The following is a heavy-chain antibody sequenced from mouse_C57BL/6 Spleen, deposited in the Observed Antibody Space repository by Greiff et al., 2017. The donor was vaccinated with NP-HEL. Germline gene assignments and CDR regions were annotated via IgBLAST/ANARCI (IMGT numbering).Heavy chain of an antibody. CDR1: GYTFTSYW. Sequence: QVQLQQPGAELVKPGASVKLSCKASGYTFTSYWMHWVKQRPGQGLEWIGMIHPNSGSTNYNEKFKSNATLTVDKSSSTAYMQLSSLTSEDSAVYYCARSNPYFDYWGQGTTLTVSS. CDR3: ARSNPYFDY. J-gene: IGHJ2*01. V-gene: IGHV1-64*01. D-gene: IGHD6-1*01. CDR2: IHPNSGST.